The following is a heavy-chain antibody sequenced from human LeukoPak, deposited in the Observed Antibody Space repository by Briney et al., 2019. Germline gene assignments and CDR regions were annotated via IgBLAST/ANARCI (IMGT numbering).Heavy chain of an antibody. V-gene: IGHV3-7*01. J-gene: IGHJ4*02. CDR1: GFTFSSYW. CDR2: IKQDGSEK. CDR3: ARDSSIAAAGIGVFDY. Sequence: GGSLRLSCAASGFTFSSYWMNWVRQAPGKGLEWVANIKQDGSEKYYVDSVKGRFTISRDNAKSSLYLQMDSLRAEDTAVYYCARDSSIAAAGIGVFDYWGQGTLVTVSS. D-gene: IGHD6-13*01.